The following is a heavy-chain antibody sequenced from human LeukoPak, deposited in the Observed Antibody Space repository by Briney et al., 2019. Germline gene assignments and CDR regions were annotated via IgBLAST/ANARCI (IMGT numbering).Heavy chain of an antibody. CDR3: ARSHSGYAPLTK. Sequence: SETLSLTCTVSGGSISNYYWSWIRQPPGKGLEWMGYIYYSGSTNYNPSLKSRVTMSVDTSKNQFSLNLSSVTAADTAVYYCARSHSGYAPLTKWGQGTMVTVSS. D-gene: IGHD3-22*01. CDR1: GGSISNYY. V-gene: IGHV4-59*08. J-gene: IGHJ3*01. CDR2: IYYSGST.